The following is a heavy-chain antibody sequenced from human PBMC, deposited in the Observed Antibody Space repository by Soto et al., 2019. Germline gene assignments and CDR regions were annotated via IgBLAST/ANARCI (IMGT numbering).Heavy chain of an antibody. CDR3: ARDGAAYSSGWYNYYGMDV. D-gene: IGHD6-19*01. CDR2: ISKSSYI. J-gene: IGHJ6*02. V-gene: IGHV3-21*01. CDR1: GFTFSDYS. Sequence: GGSLRLSCTASGFTFSDYSINWVRQAPGKGLEWVSSISKSSYIYQVDSRKGRVAISRDNAKNSLYLQMNSLRVEDTAVYYCARDGAAYSSGWYNYYGMDVWGQGTLVTVSS.